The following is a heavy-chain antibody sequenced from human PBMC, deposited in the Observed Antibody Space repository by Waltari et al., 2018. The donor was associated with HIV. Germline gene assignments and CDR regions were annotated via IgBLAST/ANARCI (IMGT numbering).Heavy chain of an antibody. D-gene: IGHD5-18*01. CDR2: FRPEDGET. Sequence: QVQLVQSGAEVKKPGASVKVSCKVSGYTLTELYMHWVRQAPGKGLEWMGGFRPEDGETVYAQKFQGRLTMTEDTSTDTAYMDLSSLTSEDTAVYYCAAIQSSYAFDIWGHGTMVTVSS. CDR3: AAIQSSYAFDI. CDR1: GYTLTELY. V-gene: IGHV1-24*01. J-gene: IGHJ3*02.